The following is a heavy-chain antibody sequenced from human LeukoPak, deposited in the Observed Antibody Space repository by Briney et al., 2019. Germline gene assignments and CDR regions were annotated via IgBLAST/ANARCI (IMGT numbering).Heavy chain of an antibody. D-gene: IGHD3-16*01. V-gene: IGHV1-69*06. J-gene: IGHJ4*02. CDR2: IIPIFGTA. Sequence: SVKVSCKASGGTFSSYAISWVRQAPGQGLEWMGVIIPIFGTANYAQKFQGRVTITADKSTSTAYMELSSLRSEDTAVYYCASEIGLSGGYYFDYWGQGALVTVSS. CDR1: GGTFSSYA. CDR3: ASEIGLSGGYYFDY.